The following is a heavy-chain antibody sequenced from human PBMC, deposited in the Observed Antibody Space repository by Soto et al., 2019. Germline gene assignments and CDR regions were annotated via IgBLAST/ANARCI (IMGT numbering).Heavy chain of an antibody. CDR1: GFTFDDYA. J-gene: IGHJ4*02. D-gene: IGHD2-21*02. CDR3: AKVSMGDANPLFDY. CDR2: ISWNSGSI. Sequence: ESGGGLVQPGRSLRLSCAASGFTFDDYAMHWVRQAPGKGLEWVSGISWNSGSIGYADSVKGRFTISRDNAKNSLYLQMNSLRAEDTALYYCAKVSMGDANPLFDYWGQGALVTVSS. V-gene: IGHV3-9*01.